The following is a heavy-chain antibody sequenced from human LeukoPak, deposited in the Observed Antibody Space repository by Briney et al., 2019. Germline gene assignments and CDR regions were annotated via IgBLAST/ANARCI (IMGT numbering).Heavy chain of an antibody. CDR3: ARDRYYDSSGPQGFQH. V-gene: IGHV4-59*01. D-gene: IGHD3-22*01. Sequence: SETLSLTCTVSGGSISSYYWSWIRQPPGKGLEWMGYIYYSGSTNYNPSLKTRVTISVDTSKNQFSLKPSSVTAADTAVYYCARDRYYDSSGPQGFQHWGQGTLVTVSS. CDR2: IYYSGST. J-gene: IGHJ1*01. CDR1: GGSISSYY.